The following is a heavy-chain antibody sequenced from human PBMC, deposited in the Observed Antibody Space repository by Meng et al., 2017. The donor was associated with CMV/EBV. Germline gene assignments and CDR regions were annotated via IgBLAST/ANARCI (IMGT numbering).Heavy chain of an antibody. D-gene: IGHD1-26*01. CDR3: ARVRSEVGALWGLWTSFDP. J-gene: IGHJ5*02. Sequence: SVKVSCKASGGTFSSYTISWVRQAPGQGLEWMGRIIPILGIANYAQKSQGRVTITADKSTSTAYMELSSLRSEDTAVYYCARVRSEVGALWGLWTSFDPWGQGTLVTVSS. CDR1: GGTFSSYT. V-gene: IGHV1-69*02. CDR2: IIPILGIA.